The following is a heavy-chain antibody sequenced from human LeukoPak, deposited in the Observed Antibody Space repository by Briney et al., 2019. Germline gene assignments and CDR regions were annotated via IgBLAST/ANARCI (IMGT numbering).Heavy chain of an antibody. CDR3: ARARFWAGVVISDWFDP. V-gene: IGHV3-74*01. CDR2: INSDGSST. J-gene: IGHJ5*02. D-gene: IGHD3-3*01. CDR1: GFTFSSYW. Sequence: GGSLRLSCAASGFTFSSYWMHRVRQAPGKGLVWVSRINSDGSSTSYADSVKGRFTISRDNAKNTLYLQMNSLRAEDTAVYYCARARFWAGVVISDWFDPWGQGTLVTVSS.